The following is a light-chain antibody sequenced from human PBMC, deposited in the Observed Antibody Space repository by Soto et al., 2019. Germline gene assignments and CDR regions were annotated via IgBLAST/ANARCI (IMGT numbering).Light chain of an antibody. Sequence: DIQMTQSPSSLSASVGDRVTITCRASQSISSYLNWYQQKPGKAPKLLIYAASSLQSGVPSRFSGSGSGTDFTLTISSLQPDDFATYYCQHNNGYSWTFGQGTKVDI. V-gene: IGKV1-39*01. CDR3: QHNNGYSWT. J-gene: IGKJ1*01. CDR1: QSISSY. CDR2: AAS.